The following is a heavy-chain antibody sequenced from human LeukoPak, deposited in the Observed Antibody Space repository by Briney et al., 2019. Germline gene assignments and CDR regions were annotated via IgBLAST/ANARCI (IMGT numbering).Heavy chain of an antibody. CDR3: ATGFDWHY. CDR2: ISWNSGSI. CDR1: GFTFDDYA. J-gene: IGHJ4*02. Sequence: PGGSLRLSCAASGFTFDDYAMHWVRQAPGKGLEWVSGISWNSGSIGYADSVKGRFTISRDNAKNSLYLQMNSLRAEDTALYYCATGFDWHYWGQGTLVTVSS. V-gene: IGHV3-9*01. D-gene: IGHD3-9*01.